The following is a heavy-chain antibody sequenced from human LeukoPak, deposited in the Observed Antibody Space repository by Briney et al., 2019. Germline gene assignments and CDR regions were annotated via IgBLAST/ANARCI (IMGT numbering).Heavy chain of an antibody. V-gene: IGHV4-59*08. CDR3: ARHRLSIVGATTGDAFDI. D-gene: IGHD1-26*01. CDR1: GGSISSYY. CDR2: IYYSGST. J-gene: IGHJ3*02. Sequence: SETLSLTCTVSGGSISSYYWSWIRQPPGKGLEWIGYIYYSGSTNYNPSLKSRVTISVDTSKNQFSLKLSSVTAADTAVYYCARHRLSIVGATTGDAFDIWGQGTMVTVSS.